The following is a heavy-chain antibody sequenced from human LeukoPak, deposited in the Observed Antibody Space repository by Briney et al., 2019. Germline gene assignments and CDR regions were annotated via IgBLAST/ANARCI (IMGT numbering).Heavy chain of an antibody. J-gene: IGHJ4*02. D-gene: IGHD1-26*01. Sequence: TGGSLRLPCAASGFTFSSYAMNWARQAPGKGLEWVSFISGSGDTTYYADSVKGRFTISRDSSKNTLYLQMNSLRAEDTAVYYCAKSRGESRGASNYWGQGTLVTVSS. CDR3: AKSRGESRGASNY. CDR1: GFTFSSYA. V-gene: IGHV3-23*01. CDR2: ISGSGDTT.